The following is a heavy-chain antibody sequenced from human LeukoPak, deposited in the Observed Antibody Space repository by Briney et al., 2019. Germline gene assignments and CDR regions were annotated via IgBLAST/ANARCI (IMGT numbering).Heavy chain of an antibody. J-gene: IGHJ5*02. Sequence: GGCLRLSRSASGFTFSTNSMHWVRQAPGKGLEFVSAITSNGGSTYYADSVKGRFTISRDNSKNTLYLQMSSLRAEDTAVYYCVTVGMTSIWSYLRFDPRGQGTLVSVSS. V-gene: IGHV3-64D*08. D-gene: IGHD1-26*01. CDR1: GFTFSTNS. CDR3: VTVGMTSIWSYLRFDP. CDR2: ITSNGGST.